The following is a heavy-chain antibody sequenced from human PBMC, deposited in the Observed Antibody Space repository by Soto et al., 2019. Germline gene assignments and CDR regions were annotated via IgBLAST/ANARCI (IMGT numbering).Heavy chain of an antibody. V-gene: IGHV3-53*01. CDR1: GFTVSRNY. Sequence: PGGSLRLSCAASGFTVSRNYMTWVRQAPGKGREWVSVLFSGGTTYYADSVSGRFTSSRDDSKSTLFLQLNRLRAEDTAVYYCAKSPPSMSSPTYYGMGVWGQGTTVTFSS. J-gene: IGHJ6*02. CDR3: AKSPPSMSSPTYYGMGV. CDR2: LFSGGTT. D-gene: IGHD3-10*01.